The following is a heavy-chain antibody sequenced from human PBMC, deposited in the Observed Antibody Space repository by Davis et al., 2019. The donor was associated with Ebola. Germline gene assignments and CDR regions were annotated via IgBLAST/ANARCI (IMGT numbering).Heavy chain of an antibody. CDR2: IKSKTDGGTT. J-gene: IGHJ4*02. Sequence: GESLKISCAASGFTFSNAWMSWVRQAPGKGLEWVGRIKSKTDGGTTDYAAPVKGRFTISRDDSKNTLYLQMNSLKTEDTAVYYCHSEAVAGSTYFDYWGQGTLVTVSS. V-gene: IGHV3-15*01. CDR3: HSEAVAGSTYFDY. D-gene: IGHD6-19*01. CDR1: GFTFSNAW.